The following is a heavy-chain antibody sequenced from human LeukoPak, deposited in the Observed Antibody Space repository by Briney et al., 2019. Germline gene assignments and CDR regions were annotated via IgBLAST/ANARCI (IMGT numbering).Heavy chain of an antibody. CDR2: IVPIFGTA. D-gene: IGHD3-22*01. J-gene: IGHJ6*02. Sequence: SVRVSCKASGGTFSSYSLSWVRQAPGQGLEWMGGIVPIFGTADYAQKFQGRVTITTDDAASAVYVELSSLRSEDTAVYYCARASPSDDMLDVWGQGTTVTVSS. CDR3: ARASPSDDMLDV. CDR1: GGTFSSYS. V-gene: IGHV1-69*05.